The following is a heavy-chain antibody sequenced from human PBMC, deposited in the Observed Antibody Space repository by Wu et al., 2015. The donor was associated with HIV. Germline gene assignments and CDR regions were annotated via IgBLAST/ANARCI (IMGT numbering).Heavy chain of an antibody. D-gene: IGHD3-22*01. CDR3: ARGGHRRLYDSSGYSFDY. V-gene: IGHV1-46*01. J-gene: IGHJ4*02. CDR2: INPSSEST. CDR1: GYIFTSYY. Sequence: QVQLVQSGAAVMRPGASVKVSCRPSGYIFTSYYLHWVRQAPGQGLEWMGLINPSSESTNYAQKFRGRVTMTRDSSTSTVYMELSRLRSVDTAVYYCARGGHRRLYDSSGYSFDYWGQGTLVTVSS.